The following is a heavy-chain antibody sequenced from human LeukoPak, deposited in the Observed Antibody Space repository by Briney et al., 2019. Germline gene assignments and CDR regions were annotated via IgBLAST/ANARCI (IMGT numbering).Heavy chain of an antibody. Sequence: GGSLRLSCAASRITFSTYGMHWVRQAPGKGLEWVAFVRYDGNNKYYADSVKGRFTISRDNSKNTLYLQMNSLRAEDTAIYYCARDARFDPWGQGTVVTVSS. CDR2: VRYDGNNK. CDR1: RITFSTYG. J-gene: IGHJ5*02. V-gene: IGHV3-30*02. CDR3: ARDARFDP.